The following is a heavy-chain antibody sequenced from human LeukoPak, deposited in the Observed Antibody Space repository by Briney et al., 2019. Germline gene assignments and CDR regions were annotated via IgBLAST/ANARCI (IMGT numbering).Heavy chain of an antibody. CDR1: GFTFSSFA. CDR3: AKERYGSGWAAGDY. V-gene: IGHV3-30*18. Sequence: GGSLRLSCAASGFTFSSFAMHWVRQAPGKGLEWVAVISYDGNNQYYADSVKGRFTISRDNSKNTLYLQMNSLRPDDTAVFYCAKERYGSGWAAGDYWGQGTLVTVFS. CDR2: ISYDGNNQ. D-gene: IGHD6-19*01. J-gene: IGHJ4*02.